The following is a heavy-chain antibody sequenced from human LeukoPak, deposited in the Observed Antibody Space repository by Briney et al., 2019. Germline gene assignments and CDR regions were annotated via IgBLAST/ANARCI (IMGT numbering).Heavy chain of an antibody. V-gene: IGHV1-2*02. D-gene: IGHD1-14*01. J-gene: IGHJ4*02. CDR2: IDPNSGGT. CDR3: ARDWNQGTYYFDY. CDR1: GYTFTGYY. Sequence: GSVKVSCKASGYTFTGYYMYWVRQAPGQGLEWMGWIDPNSGGTNYAQKFQGRVTMARDTSISTAFMELSGLISDDTAVYYCARDWNQGTYYFDYWGQGTLVTVSS.